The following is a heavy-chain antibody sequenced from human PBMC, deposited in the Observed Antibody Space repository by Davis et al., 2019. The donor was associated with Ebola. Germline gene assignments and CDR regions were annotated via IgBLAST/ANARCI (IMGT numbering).Heavy chain of an antibody. V-gene: IGHV3-30*03. CDR2: ISYEGSNE. CDR1: GFSFSTYG. CDR3: ARATHLDY. J-gene: IGHJ4*02. Sequence: GESLKISCAASGFSFSTYGMHWVRQAPGKGLEWVAVISYEGSNEYYADSVKGRFTISRDNSKNTLYVQMNSLRAEDTAVYYCARATHLDYWGQGTLVTVSS.